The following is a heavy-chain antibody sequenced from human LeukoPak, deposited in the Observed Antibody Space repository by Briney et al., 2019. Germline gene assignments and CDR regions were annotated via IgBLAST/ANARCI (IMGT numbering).Heavy chain of an antibody. V-gene: IGHV1-18*01. CDR3: ARDKAAAGRRDFDY. CDR2: ISAYNGNT. Sequence: ASVKVSCKASGYTFTSYGISWVRQAPGQGLEWMGWISAYNGNTNYAQKLQGRVTMTTDTSTSTAYMELRSLRSDDTAVYCCARDKAAAGRRDFDYWGQGTLVTVSS. D-gene: IGHD6-13*01. J-gene: IGHJ4*02. CDR1: GYTFTSYG.